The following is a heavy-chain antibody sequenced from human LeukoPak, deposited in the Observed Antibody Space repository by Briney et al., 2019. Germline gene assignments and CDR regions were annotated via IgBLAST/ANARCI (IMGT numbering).Heavy chain of an antibody. Sequence: GASVKVSCKASGYTFTGYYLHWVRQAPGQGLEWMGCVNPNSGDTNYAQKFQGSVTMTTDTSTSTAYMELRSLRSDDTAVYYCARNFYSYGPFYYYYYYMDVWGKGTTVTVSS. V-gene: IGHV1-2*02. CDR2: VNPNSGDT. J-gene: IGHJ6*03. CDR1: GYTFTGYY. D-gene: IGHD5-18*01. CDR3: ARNFYSYGPFYYYYYYMDV.